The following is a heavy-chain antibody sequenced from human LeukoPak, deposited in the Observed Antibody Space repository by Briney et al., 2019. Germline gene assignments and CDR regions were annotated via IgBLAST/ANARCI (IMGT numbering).Heavy chain of an antibody. CDR2: IYTSGST. J-gene: IGHJ6*02. CDR1: GGSISSYY. Sequence: SETLSLTCTVSGGSISSYYWNWIRQPAGKGLEWIGRIYTSGSTNYNPSLKSRVTMSVDTSKNQFSLKLSSVTAADTAVYYCARITFVVEGYGMDVWGQGTTVTVSS. D-gene: IGHD2-21*01. CDR3: ARITFVVEGYGMDV. V-gene: IGHV4-4*07.